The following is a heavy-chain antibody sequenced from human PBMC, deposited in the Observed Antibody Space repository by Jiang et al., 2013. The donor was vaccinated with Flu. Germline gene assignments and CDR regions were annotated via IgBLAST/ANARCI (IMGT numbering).Heavy chain of an antibody. CDR2: ISSNGGST. CDR1: GFTFSSYA. D-gene: IGHD3-3*01. Sequence: CSASGFTFSSYAMHWVRQAPGKGLEYVSAISSNGGSTYYADSVKGRFTISRDNSKNTLYLQMSSLRAEDTAVYYCVKDRYYDFWSGYTGYFDYWGQGTLVTVSS. J-gene: IGHJ4*02. V-gene: IGHV3-64D*06. CDR3: VKDRYYDFWSGYTGYFDY.